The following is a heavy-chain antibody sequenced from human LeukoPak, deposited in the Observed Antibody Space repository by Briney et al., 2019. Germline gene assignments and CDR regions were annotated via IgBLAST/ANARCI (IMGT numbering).Heavy chain of an antibody. V-gene: IGHV4-39*01. D-gene: IGHD1-26*01. CDR1: GDSISSSSYY. Sequence: SETLSLTCIVSGDSISSSSYYWGWVRQPPGKGLEWIGSIFSGSTYYNPSLKSRVTISLNTSKNQLSLNLSSVTAADTAVYYCARQGERPGVSAYWGQGTLVTVSS. J-gene: IGHJ4*02. CDR3: ARQGERPGVSAY. CDR2: IFSGST.